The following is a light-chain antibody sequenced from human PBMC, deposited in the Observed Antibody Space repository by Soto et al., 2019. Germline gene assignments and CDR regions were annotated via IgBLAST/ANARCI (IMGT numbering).Light chain of an antibody. V-gene: IGLV1-44*01. J-gene: IGLJ1*01. CDR2: TDN. CDR1: GSNIGSNT. Sequence: QSVLTQPPSASGTPGQRITISCSGSGSNIGSNTVTWYQQLPRTAPKLLIYTDNQRPSGVPDRFSASRSGTSASLAISGLQSGDEADYSCATWDDSLNGYVFATGTKPTVL. CDR3: ATWDDSLNGYV.